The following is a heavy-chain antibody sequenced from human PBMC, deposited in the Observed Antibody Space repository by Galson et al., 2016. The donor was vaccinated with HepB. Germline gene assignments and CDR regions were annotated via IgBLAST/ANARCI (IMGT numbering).Heavy chain of an antibody. D-gene: IGHD2-2*01. Sequence: SLRLSCAGSGFTFNNFAMNWVRQAPGKGLEWVSTASSIGGDTFYADSVKGRFTISRDNSKNTVYLQVNSLGAEDTAVYYCVRRGSSYHVFHFYGMDVWGQGTTVTVSS. CDR2: ASSIGGDT. J-gene: IGHJ6*02. CDR1: GFTFNNFA. CDR3: VRRGSSYHVFHFYGMDV. V-gene: IGHV3-23*01.